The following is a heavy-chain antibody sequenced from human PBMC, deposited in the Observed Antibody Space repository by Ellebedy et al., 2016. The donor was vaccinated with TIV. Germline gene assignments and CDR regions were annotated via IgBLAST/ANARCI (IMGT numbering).Heavy chain of an antibody. CDR3: ATERSGYDFDY. J-gene: IGHJ4*02. CDR1: GFTFSNYW. Sequence: GESLKISCAASGFTFSNYWMHWVRQAPGKGLEWVAVLWYDGSREYYADSVKGRFTVSRDNSKNTLYLQMNSLRTEDTAVYYCATERSGYDFDYWGQGTLVTVSA. D-gene: IGHD5-12*01. V-gene: IGHV3-33*08. CDR2: LWYDGSRE.